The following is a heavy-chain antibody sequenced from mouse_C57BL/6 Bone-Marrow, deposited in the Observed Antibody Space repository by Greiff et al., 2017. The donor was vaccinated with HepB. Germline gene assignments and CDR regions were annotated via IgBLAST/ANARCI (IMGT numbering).Heavy chain of an antibody. CDR3: ARELLWLRRYAMDY. D-gene: IGHD2-2*01. J-gene: IGHJ4*01. V-gene: IGHV1-81*01. CDR1: GYTFTSYG. Sequence: QVQLKESGAELARPGASVKLSCKASGYTFTSYGISWVKQRTGQGLEWIGEIYPRSGNTYYNEKFKGKATLTADKSSSTAYMELRSLTSEDSALYFCARELLWLRRYAMDYWGQGTSVTVSS. CDR2: IYPRSGNT.